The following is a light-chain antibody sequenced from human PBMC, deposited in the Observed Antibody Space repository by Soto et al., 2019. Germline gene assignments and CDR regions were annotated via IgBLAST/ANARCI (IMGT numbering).Light chain of an antibody. CDR2: WAS. CDR1: QRVSSNNKNY. V-gene: IGKV4-1*01. CDR3: QQYYSPPVT. Sequence: DIVMTQSPDSLAVSLGERATINCKSSQRVSSNNKNYLTWYQLKPGQPPKLLIYWASTRESGVPDRFTGSGSGTDFSLTIGSLQAEDVAVYYCQQYYSPPVTFGGGTKVEIK. J-gene: IGKJ4*01.